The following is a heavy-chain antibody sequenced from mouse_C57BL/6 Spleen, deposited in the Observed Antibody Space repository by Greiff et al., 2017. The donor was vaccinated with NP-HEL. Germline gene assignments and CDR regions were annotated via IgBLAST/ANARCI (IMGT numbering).Heavy chain of an antibody. J-gene: IGHJ1*03. CDR3: ARKVHYYGSSYGWYFDV. CDR2: IYPGSGST. Sequence: QVQLQQPGAELVKPGASVKMSCKASGYTFTSYWITWVKQRPGQGLEWIGDIYPGSGSTNYNEKFKSKATLTVDTSSSTAYMQLSSLPSEDSAVYYCARKVHYYGSSYGWYFDVWGTGTTVTVSS. D-gene: IGHD1-1*01. V-gene: IGHV1-55*01. CDR1: GYTFTSYW.